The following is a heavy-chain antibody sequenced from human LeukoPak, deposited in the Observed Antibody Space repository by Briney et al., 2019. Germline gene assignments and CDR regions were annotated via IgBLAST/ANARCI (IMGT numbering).Heavy chain of an antibody. CDR1: GSTFSSYS. CDR3: AKEWGVDYGLRY. D-gene: IGHD4-17*01. CDR2: ISSSSSYI. Sequence: GGSLRLSCAASGSTFSSYSMNWVRQAPGKGLEWVSSISSSSSYIYYADSVKGRFTISRDNAKNSLYLQMNSLRADGTAVYYCAKEWGVDYGLRYWGQGTLVTVSS. J-gene: IGHJ4*02. V-gene: IGHV3-21*04.